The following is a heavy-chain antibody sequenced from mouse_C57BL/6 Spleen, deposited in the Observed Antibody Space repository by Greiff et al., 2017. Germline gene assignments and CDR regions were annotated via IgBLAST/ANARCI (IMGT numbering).Heavy chain of an antibody. CDR2: IDPEDGET. J-gene: IGHJ2*01. CDR3: GMVTSNWKLFFDY. D-gene: IGHD2-2*01. V-gene: IGHV14-2*01. Sequence: EVKLQESGAELVKPGASVKLSCTASGFNIKDYYMHWVKQRTEQGLEWIGRIDPEDGETKYAPKFQGKATITADTSSNTAYLQLSSLTSEDTAVYYCGMVTSNWKLFFDYWGQGTTLTVSS. CDR1: GFNIKDYY.